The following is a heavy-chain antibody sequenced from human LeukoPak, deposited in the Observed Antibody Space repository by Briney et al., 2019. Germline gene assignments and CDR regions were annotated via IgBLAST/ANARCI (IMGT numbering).Heavy chain of an antibody. CDR3: AGASLYYDSSGQRTFDI. D-gene: IGHD3-22*01. Sequence: SETLSLTCTVSGGSISSYYWNWIRQPPGKGLEWIGYIYYSGSTNYNPSLKSRVTISLDTSKNQFSLKLSSVTAADTAVYYCAGASLYYDSSGQRTFDIWGQGTMVTVSS. CDR2: IYYSGST. J-gene: IGHJ3*02. V-gene: IGHV4-59*01. CDR1: GGSISSYY.